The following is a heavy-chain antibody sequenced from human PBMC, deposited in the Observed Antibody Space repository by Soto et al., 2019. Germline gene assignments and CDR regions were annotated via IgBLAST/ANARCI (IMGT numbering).Heavy chain of an antibody. D-gene: IGHD1-1*01. V-gene: IGHV5-51*01. J-gene: IGHJ4*02. CDR2: IYPVDSDT. CDR3: ARQTRQNWYFDY. CDR1: GYSFTSYW. Sequence: GESLKISCKGSGYSFTSYWIDWVRQMPGKGLEWMGIIYPVDSDTRYRPTFQGHVTVSAENSFSTPYLQWSSLKASDRAMYYCARQTRQNWYFDYWGQGTLVTVSS.